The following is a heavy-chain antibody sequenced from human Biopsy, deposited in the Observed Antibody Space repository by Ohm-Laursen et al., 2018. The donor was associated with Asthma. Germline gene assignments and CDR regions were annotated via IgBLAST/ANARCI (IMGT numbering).Heavy chain of an antibody. CDR2: MYYGETT. J-gene: IGHJ5*02. CDR3: ARHDHRWDTYADP. V-gene: IGHV4-39*01. CDR1: GASITSSAYY. D-gene: IGHD5-18*01. Sequence: GTLSLTCTVSGASITSSAYYWGWIRQPPGKGLEWIGSMYYGETTYYSPSLKIRVTISVDTSKNQFSLFLSSVTAADTAVYYCARHDHRWDTYADPWGQGTLVTVSS.